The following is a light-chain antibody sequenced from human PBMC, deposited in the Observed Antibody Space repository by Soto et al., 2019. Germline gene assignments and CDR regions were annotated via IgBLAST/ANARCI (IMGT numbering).Light chain of an antibody. Sequence: DIQMTQSPSTLSVSVGSRVTITCRGSQTISSWLAWYQQKPGKAPKLLMYDASTLESGAPVRFSGSGSGTEFTLTISSLQPDDSATYYCQHYSLYSPWTFGQGTKVDIK. CDR2: DAS. CDR3: QHYSLYSPWT. V-gene: IGKV1-5*01. CDR1: QTISSW. J-gene: IGKJ1*01.